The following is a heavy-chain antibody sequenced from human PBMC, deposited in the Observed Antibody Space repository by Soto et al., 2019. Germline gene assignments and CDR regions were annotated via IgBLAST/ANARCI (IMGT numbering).Heavy chain of an antibody. CDR3: ASSGWYKNYYYYMDV. CDR1: GYTFTSYA. CDR2: INAGNGNT. J-gene: IGHJ6*03. D-gene: IGHD6-19*01. V-gene: IGHV1-3*01. Sequence: ASVKVSCKASGYTFTSYAMHWVRQAPGQRLEWMGWINAGNGNTKYSQKFQGRVTITRDTSASTAYMELSSLRSEDTAVYYCASSGWYKNYYYYMDVWGKGTTVTVSS.